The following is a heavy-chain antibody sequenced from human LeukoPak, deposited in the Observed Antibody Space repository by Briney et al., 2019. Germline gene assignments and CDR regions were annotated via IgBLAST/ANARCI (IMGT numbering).Heavy chain of an antibody. D-gene: IGHD3-22*01. J-gene: IGHJ3*02. Sequence: PSQTLSLTCTVSGGSISRGGYYWSWIRQHPGKGLEWIGYIYYSGSTYYNPSLKSRVTISVDTSKNQFSLKLSSVTAADTAVYYCARDYYDSSVNAFDIWGQGTMVTVSS. CDR2: IYYSGST. V-gene: IGHV4-31*03. CDR1: GGSISRGGYY. CDR3: ARDYYDSSVNAFDI.